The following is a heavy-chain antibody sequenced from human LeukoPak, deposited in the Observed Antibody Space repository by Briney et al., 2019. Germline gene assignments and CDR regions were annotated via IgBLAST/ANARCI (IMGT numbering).Heavy chain of an antibody. CDR3: ASGIPHAIYCSTTKCSFDF. CDR2: IKQDGSEK. J-gene: IGHJ4*02. CDR1: GFSFSDYG. V-gene: IGHV3-7*01. Sequence: PGGSLRLSCAASGFSFSDYGMHWVRQAPGKGLEWVANIKQDGSEKYYVDSVKGRFTISRDNAKNSLYLQMDSLRAEDTAVYYCASGIPHAIYCSTTKCSFDFWGQGTLVTVSS. D-gene: IGHD2-2*01.